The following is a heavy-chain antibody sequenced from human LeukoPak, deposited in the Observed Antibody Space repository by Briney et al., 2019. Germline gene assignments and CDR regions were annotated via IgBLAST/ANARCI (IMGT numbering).Heavy chain of an antibody. CDR2: IIPIFGTA. Sequence: ASVKVSCKASGYTFTSYGISWVRQAPGQGLEWMGGIIPIFGTANYAQKFQGRVTITADESTSTAYMELSSLRSEDTAVYYCARGTRYSSGWYAGYWGQGTLVTVSS. J-gene: IGHJ4*02. CDR1: GYTFTSYG. V-gene: IGHV1-69*13. CDR3: ARGTRYSSGWYAGY. D-gene: IGHD6-19*01.